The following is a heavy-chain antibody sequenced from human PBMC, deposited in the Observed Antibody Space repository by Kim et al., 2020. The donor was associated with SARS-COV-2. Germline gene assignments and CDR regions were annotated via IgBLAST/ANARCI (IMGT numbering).Heavy chain of an antibody. CDR1: GFTFNSYW. D-gene: IGHD3-10*01. J-gene: IGHJ4*02. CDR2: IKQDGSEK. CDR3: AKLTPKGRAFDY. Sequence: GGSLRLSCGTSGFTFNSYWISWVRQAPGKGLEWVANIKQDGSEKHYVDSVKGRFTISRDNANNSLYLLMNSLGVDDTAIYYCAKLTPKGRAFDYWGQGTLVTVSS. V-gene: IGHV3-7*01.